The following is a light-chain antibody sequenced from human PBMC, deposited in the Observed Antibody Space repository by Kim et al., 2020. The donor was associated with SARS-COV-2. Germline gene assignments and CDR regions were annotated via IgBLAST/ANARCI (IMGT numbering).Light chain of an antibody. Sequence: PGERAPPSGRASQSIDTSLVWYQHRPGQAPRLLVYDASIRATGVPDRFSGSGSGTDFTLTISSLDPEDFSTYYCQQRDSWPPAVSFGGGTKVDIK. J-gene: IGKJ4*01. V-gene: IGKV3-11*01. CDR3: QQRDSWPPAVS. CDR2: DAS. CDR1: QSIDTS.